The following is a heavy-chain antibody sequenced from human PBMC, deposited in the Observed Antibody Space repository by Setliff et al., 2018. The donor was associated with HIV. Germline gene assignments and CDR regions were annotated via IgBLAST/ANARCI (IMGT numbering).Heavy chain of an antibody. CDR2: IIPIFGTA. Sequence: SVKVSCKASGYTFTDNYIHWVRQAPGQGLEWMGGIIPIFGTAKYAQKFQGRVTITADESTTTAYMELNSLRAEDTAVYYCAKHPRYYDSGSRYFDYWGQGTLVTVSS. CDR1: GYTFTDNY. V-gene: IGHV1-69*13. J-gene: IGHJ4*02. CDR3: AKHPRYYDSGSRYFDY. D-gene: IGHD3-10*01.